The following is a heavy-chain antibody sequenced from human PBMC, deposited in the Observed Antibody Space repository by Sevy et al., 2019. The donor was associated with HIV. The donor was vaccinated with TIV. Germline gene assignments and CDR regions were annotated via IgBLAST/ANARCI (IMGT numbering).Heavy chain of an antibody. V-gene: IGHV3-30*18. J-gene: IGHJ6*02. CDR3: AKDFTGYNGMDV. D-gene: IGHD3-9*01. CDR2: ISYHGRNK. CDR1: GFTFSTYG. Sequence: GGSLRLSCAASGFTFSTYGMHWVRQAPGKGLEWVAVISYHGRNKFYGDSVEGRFTISRDNSKKTLYLQMNSLRAEDTAVYYCAKDFTGYNGMDVWGQGTMVTVS.